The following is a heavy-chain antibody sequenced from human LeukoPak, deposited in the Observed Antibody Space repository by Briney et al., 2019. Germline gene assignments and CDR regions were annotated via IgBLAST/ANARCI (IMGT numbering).Heavy chain of an antibody. CDR1: GGSISSYD. CDR2: TYTSGST. J-gene: IGHJ4*02. CDR3: ASSSYYYGSGRGDIDY. Sequence: PSETLSLTCTVSGGSISSYDWSWIRQPAGKGLEWIGRTYTSGSTNYNPSLKSRVTISVDTSKNQFSLKLSSVTAADTAVYYCASSSYYYGSGRGDIDYWGQGTLVTVSS. D-gene: IGHD3-10*01. V-gene: IGHV4-4*07.